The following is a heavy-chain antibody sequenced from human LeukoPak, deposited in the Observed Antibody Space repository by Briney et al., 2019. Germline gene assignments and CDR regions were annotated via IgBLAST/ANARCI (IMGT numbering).Heavy chain of an antibody. V-gene: IGHV3-66*01. D-gene: IGHD5-24*01. Sequence: GGSLRLSCAASGFTVSSNYMSWVRQAPGKGLEWVSLIYSGGSTYYADSGKGRFTISRDNSKNTLYLQMNSLRAEDTAVYYCASRDKGYYYGMDVWGQGTTVTVSS. CDR2: IYSGGST. CDR3: ASRDKGYYYGMDV. CDR1: GFTVSSNY. J-gene: IGHJ6*02.